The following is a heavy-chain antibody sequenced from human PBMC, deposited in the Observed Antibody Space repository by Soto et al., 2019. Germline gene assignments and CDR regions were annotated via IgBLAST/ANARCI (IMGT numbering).Heavy chain of an antibody. J-gene: IGHJ4*02. CDR1: GYPFSTHG. Sequence: QVQLVQSGAEVKKPGASVKVSCEADGYPFSTHGITWVRQAPGQGPEWMGWISAYNGNTDSAEKFQGRVTMTTDTSTATAYMELRSLRSDDTAVYYCARDARGPISDSYFDYWGQGTLVIVAS. CDR3: ARDARGPISDSYFDY. V-gene: IGHV1-18*04. CDR2: ISAYNGNT. D-gene: IGHD3-10*01.